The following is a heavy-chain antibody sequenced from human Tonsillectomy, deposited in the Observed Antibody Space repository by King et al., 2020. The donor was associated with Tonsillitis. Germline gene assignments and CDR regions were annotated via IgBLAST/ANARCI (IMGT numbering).Heavy chain of an antibody. V-gene: IGHV3-15*01. CDR2: IKSKTDGGTT. J-gene: IGHJ3*01. D-gene: IGHD2-2*01. Sequence: VQLVESGGGLVKPGGSLRLSCAASGFTFSNAWMSWVRQAPGKGLEWVGRIKSKTDGGTTDYAAPVKGRFTISRDDSKNTLYLQMNSLKTEDTAVYYCTTDSPWWDDIVVLPAALGNDAFDVWGQGTMVTVSS. CDR1: GFTFSNAW. CDR3: TTDSPWWDDIVVLPAALGNDAFDV.